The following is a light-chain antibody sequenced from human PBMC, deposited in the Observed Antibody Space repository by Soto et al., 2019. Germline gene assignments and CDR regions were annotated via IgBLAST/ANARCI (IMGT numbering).Light chain of an antibody. Sequence: QSVLTQPASVSGSPGQSITISCTGTSSDVGGYNYVSWYQQHPGKAPKLMIYDVSNRPSGVSNRFSGSKSVNTASLTISGLQAEDEADYYCSSYTSSSPYVVLGGGTQLTVL. CDR2: DVS. CDR1: SSDVGGYNY. V-gene: IGLV2-14*01. J-gene: IGLJ2*01. CDR3: SSYTSSSPYVV.